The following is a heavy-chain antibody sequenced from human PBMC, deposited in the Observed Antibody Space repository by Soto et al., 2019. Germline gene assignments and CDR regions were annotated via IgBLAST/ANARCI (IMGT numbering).Heavy chain of an antibody. CDR3: SSNSYEYTFYYY. V-gene: IGHV4-30-4*01. Sequence: SETLSLTCTVSGGSISSGDYYWSWIRQPPGKGLEWIGYIYYSGSTYYNPSLKSRVTISVDTSKNQFSLKLSSVTAADTAVYYCSSNSYEYTFYYYWGQGTLVTVSS. CDR1: GGSISSGDYY. CDR2: IYYSGST. D-gene: IGHD5-18*01. J-gene: IGHJ4*02.